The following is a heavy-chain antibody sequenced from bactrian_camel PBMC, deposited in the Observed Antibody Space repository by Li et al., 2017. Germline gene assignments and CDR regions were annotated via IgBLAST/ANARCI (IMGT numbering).Heavy chain of an antibody. CDR3: AADQLYGTCRDVLDFPA. J-gene: IGHJ4*01. D-gene: IGHD7*01. V-gene: IGHV3S1*01. CDR2: LWIGGATT. CDR1: RYTYKRNC. Sequence: HVQLVESGGGSVQAGGSLTLSCAAGRYTYKRNCMGWFRQRPGKDREGLAVLWIGGATTTYADSVKGRFIITRDKTKDLVYLQVNGLQPEDTGMYYCAADQLYGTCRDVLDFPARGQGTQVTVS.